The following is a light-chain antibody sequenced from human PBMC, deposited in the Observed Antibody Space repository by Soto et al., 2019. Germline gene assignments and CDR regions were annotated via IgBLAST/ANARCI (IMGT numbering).Light chain of an antibody. Sequence: EIVMTQSPATLSVSPGETANLSATPRQSVSINLAWYQQKPGQSPRLLIYGTSTRATGIPARFSGSGSGTEFTLTVSSLKSEDFAVYYCHQYNFWPTFGKGTKVDIK. CDR3: HQYNFWPT. CDR1: QSVSIN. J-gene: IGKJ1*01. V-gene: IGKV3-15*01. CDR2: GTS.